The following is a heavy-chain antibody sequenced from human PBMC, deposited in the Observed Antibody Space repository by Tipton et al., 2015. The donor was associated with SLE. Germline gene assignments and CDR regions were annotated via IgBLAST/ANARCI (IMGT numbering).Heavy chain of an antibody. CDR2: IFYSGTT. Sequence: TLSLTCAVYGGSFNNYYRSWIRQSPGKGLEWIGSIFYSGTTYYSPSLKSRVTISVDTSKNQFSLKVCSVTAADTALYYCARDHGGSHYGWFDPWGQGTRVTVSS. CDR3: ARDHGGSHYGWFDP. CDR1: GGSFNNYY. J-gene: IGHJ5*02. V-gene: IGHV4-59*12. D-gene: IGHD1-26*01.